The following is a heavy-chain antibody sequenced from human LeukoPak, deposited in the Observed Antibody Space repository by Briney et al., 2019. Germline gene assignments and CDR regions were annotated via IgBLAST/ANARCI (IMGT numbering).Heavy chain of an antibody. Sequence: SETLSLTCTVSGGSISSYYWSWIRQPPGKGLEWIGYIHYTGSTNYNPSLKSRVTISVDTSKNQFSLKLSSVTAADTAIYYCARGEYFYGSGSYGGDWFDPWGQGTLVTISS. V-gene: IGHV4-59*01. CDR1: GGSISSYY. CDR2: IHYTGST. CDR3: ARGEYFYGSGSYGGDWFDP. J-gene: IGHJ5*02. D-gene: IGHD3-10*01.